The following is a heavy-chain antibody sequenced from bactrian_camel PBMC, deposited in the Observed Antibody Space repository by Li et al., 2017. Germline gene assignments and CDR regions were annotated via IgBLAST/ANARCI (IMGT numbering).Heavy chain of an antibody. D-gene: IGHD4*01. CDR2: IGTET. J-gene: IGHJ6*01. CDR3: AADLSPHLDSDYDDPLTADFSH. Sequence: HVQLVESGGDSAQAGGSLTLSCAASGFPIEGEDMGWYRQTPDNKCELIATIGTETYYPDSVKGRFNISQDDGKNTAVLRMNSLKPEDSGMYYCAADLSPHLDSDYDDPLTADFSHWGQGTQDTVSP. V-gene: IGHV3S55*01. CDR1: GFPIEGED.